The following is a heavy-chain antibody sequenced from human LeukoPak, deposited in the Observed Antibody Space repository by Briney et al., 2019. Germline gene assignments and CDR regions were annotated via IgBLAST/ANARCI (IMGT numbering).Heavy chain of an antibody. CDR1: GGAISRYY. CDR2: IYYSGST. D-gene: IGHD6-13*01. CDR3: ARIYSSSWFLNWFDP. V-gene: IGHV4-59*08. J-gene: IGHJ5*02. Sequence: SETLSLTCSVSGGAISRYYWSWIRQPPGKGLEWIGYIYYSGSTYYNPSLKSRVTISVDTSKNQFSLKLNSVTAADTAVYYCARIYSSSWFLNWFDPWGQGTLVTVSS.